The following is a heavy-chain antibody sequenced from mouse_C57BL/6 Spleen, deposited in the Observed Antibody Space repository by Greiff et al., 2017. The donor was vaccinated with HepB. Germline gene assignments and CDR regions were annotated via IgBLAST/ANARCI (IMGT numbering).Heavy chain of an antibody. CDR1: GYTFTDYN. D-gene: IGHD2-2*01. J-gene: IGHJ4*01. CDR3: ARSGGYDVGAMDY. Sequence: VQLQQSGPELVKPGASVKMSCKASGYTFTDYNMHWVKQSHGKSLEWIGYINPNNGGTSYNQKFKGKATLTVNKSSSTAYMELRSLTSEDSAVYYCARSGGYDVGAMDYWGQGTSVTVSS. V-gene: IGHV1-22*01. CDR2: INPNNGGT.